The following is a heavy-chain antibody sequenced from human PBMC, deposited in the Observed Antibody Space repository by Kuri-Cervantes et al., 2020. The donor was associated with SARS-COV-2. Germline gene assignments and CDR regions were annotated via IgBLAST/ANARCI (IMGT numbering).Heavy chain of an antibody. D-gene: IGHD6-13*01. V-gene: IGHV3-48*04. J-gene: IGHJ5*02. Sequence: GGSLRLSCAASGFTFSSYSMNWVRQAPGKGLEWVSYISSSGSTIYYADSVKGRFTISRDNAKNSLYLQMNSLRAEDTAVYYCARDIGSNQEPWGQGTLVTVSS. CDR3: ARDIGSNQEP. CDR1: GFTFSSYS. CDR2: ISSSGSTI.